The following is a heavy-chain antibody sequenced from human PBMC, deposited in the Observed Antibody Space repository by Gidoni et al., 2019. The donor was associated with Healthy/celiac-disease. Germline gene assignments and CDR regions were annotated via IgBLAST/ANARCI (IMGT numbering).Heavy chain of an antibody. V-gene: IGHV3-64D*06. CDR2: ISSNGGST. J-gene: IGHJ3*02. CDR3: VKICSSTSCPGAFDI. Sequence: GLVQPGGSLRLSCSASGFTFSSYAMHWVRQAPGKGLEYVSAISSNGGSTYYADSVKGRFTISRDNSKNTLYLQMSSLRAEDTAVYYCVKICSSTSCPGAFDIWGQGTMVTVSS. CDR1: GFTFSSYA. D-gene: IGHD2-2*01.